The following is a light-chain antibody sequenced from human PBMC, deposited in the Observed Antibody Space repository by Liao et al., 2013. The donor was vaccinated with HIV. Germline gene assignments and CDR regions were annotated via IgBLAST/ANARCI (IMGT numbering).Light chain of an antibody. V-gene: IGLV3-1*01. CDR3: QAWDSSTAVV. Sequence: SYGLTQPPSVSVSTGQTASITCYGDNLSNILGNKYLHWYLQRPGQSPVLVIYQDNKRPSGIPERFSGSNSGNTATLTISGTQAMDEADYYCQAWDSSTAVVFGGGTKLTVL. J-gene: IGLJ2*01. CDR1: NLSNILGNKY. CDR2: QDN.